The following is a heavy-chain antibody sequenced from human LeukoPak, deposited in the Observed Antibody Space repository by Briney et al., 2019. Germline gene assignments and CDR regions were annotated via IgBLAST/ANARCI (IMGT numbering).Heavy chain of an antibody. V-gene: IGHV1-2*02. J-gene: IGHJ4*02. D-gene: IGHD6-19*01. CDR3: ARAPYSSGWYPDY. CDR2: INPNSGGA. Sequence: ASVKVSCKSSGYTFTSYAMNWVRQAPGQGLAWMGGINPNSGGANYAQKFQGRVTMTRDTSISTAYMELSRLRSDDTAVYYCARAPYSSGWYPDYWGQGTLVTVSS. CDR1: GYTFTSYA.